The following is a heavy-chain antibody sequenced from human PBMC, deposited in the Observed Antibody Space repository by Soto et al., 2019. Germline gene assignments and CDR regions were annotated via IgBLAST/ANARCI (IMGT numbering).Heavy chain of an antibody. CDR3: ARGYCSSTSCSISPFDY. J-gene: IGHJ4*02. D-gene: IGHD2-2*01. CDR1: GFTFSSYS. Sequence: GGSLRLSCAASGFTFSSYSMNWVRQAPGKGLEWVSSISSSSYIYYADSVKGRFTISRDNAKNSLYLQMNSLRAEDTAVYYCARGYCSSTSCSISPFDYWGQGTLVTVSS. V-gene: IGHV3-21*01. CDR2: ISSSSYI.